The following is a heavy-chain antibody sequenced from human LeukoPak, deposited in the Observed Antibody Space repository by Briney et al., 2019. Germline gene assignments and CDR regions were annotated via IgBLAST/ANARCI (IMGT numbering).Heavy chain of an antibody. CDR3: AKDMTYGDGKWEFGL. CDR2: IYSDDSAT. CDR1: GFSLSSYA. Sequence: GGSLRLSCVASGFSLSSYATSWVRLPPGKGLQWVAGIYSDDSATFYKDAVKGRFTISKDTSKNTLYLQMNSLRDEDTAVYYCAKDMTYGDGKWEFGLWGQGTPVTVSS. D-gene: IGHD2-21*02. J-gene: IGHJ5*02. V-gene: IGHV3-23*01.